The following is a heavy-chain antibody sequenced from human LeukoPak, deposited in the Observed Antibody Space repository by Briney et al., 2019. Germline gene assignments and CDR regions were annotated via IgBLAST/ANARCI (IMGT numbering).Heavy chain of an antibody. CDR3: AREKTYSSRGTKGAFDS. CDR2: IYYSGST. D-gene: IGHD6-13*01. V-gene: IGHV4-59*01. CDR1: GGSISSYY. Sequence: SETLSLTCTVSGGSISSYYWSWIRPPPGKGLEWIGHIYYSGSTNYNPSLKSRVTISVDTSKNQFSLKLSSVTAADTAVYYCAREKTYSSRGTKGAFDSWSQGTLVTVSS. J-gene: IGHJ3*02.